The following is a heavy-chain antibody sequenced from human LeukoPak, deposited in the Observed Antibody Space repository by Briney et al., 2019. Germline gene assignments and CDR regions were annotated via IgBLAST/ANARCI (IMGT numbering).Heavy chain of an antibody. CDR3: AKDFRRIVVVSAFDI. D-gene: IGHD3-22*01. J-gene: IGHJ3*02. CDR1: GFTFSSYG. CDR2: ISYDGSNK. V-gene: IGHV3-30*18. Sequence: PGRSLRLFCAASGFTFSSYGMHWVRQAPGKGLEWVAVISYDGSNKYYADSVKGRVTISRDNSKNTVYLQMNGLRAEDTAVYYCAKDFRRIVVVSAFDIWGQGTMVTVSS.